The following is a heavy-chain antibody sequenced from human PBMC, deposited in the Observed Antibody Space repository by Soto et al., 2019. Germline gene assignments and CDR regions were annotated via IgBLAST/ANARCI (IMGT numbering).Heavy chain of an antibody. CDR3: ARSRSGAVADSFDF. V-gene: IGHV3-30*04. CDR1: GFIFSRYA. Sequence: QVQVVESGGGVVQPGRSLRLSCAASGFIFSRYAIHWVRQAPCKGLEWLAVISKDGSNKYYLDSVKGRFTISRDNSKNTVHLEMNSLRDEDTALYYCARSRSGAVADSFDFWGQGTLVTVSS. J-gene: IGHJ4*02. CDR2: ISKDGSNK. D-gene: IGHD3-10*01.